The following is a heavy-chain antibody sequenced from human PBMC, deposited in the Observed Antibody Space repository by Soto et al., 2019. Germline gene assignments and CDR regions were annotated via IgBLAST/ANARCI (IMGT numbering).Heavy chain of an antibody. CDR2: IDPHIGVT. J-gene: IGHJ4*02. V-gene: IGHV1-2*02. CDR3: ARDSRNWLAFDL. CDR1: GYTFSGNY. Sequence: QVRLVQSGAEVKKPGASVKVSCKASGYTFSGNYMHWVRQAPGQRLEWMGWIDPHIGVTNYAQKFQARVIMTRDMSINTAYMELTRLRSDDTAVYYCARDSRNWLAFDLWGQGPLVTVSS. D-gene: IGHD6-19*01.